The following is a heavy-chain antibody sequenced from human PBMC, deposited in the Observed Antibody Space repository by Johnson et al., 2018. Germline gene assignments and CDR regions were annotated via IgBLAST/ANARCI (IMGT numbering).Heavy chain of an antibody. CDR2: ISYDGSNK. Sequence: QVQLVESGGGVVQPGRSLRLSCAASGFTFSSYGMHWVRQAPGKGLEWVAVISYDGSNKYYADSVKGRFTISRDNSKNTLYLQMNSLRAEDTAVYYCAKGEQWLDAGVQHWGQGTRVTVAS. J-gene: IGHJ1*01. D-gene: IGHD6-19*01. CDR3: AKGEQWLDAGVQH. V-gene: IGHV3-30*18. CDR1: GFTFSSYG.